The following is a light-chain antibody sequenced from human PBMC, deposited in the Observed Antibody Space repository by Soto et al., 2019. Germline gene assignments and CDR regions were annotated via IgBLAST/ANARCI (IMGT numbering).Light chain of an antibody. CDR3: QQYYRSPFT. V-gene: IGKV4-1*01. Sequence: DNVLTQSPDSLAVPLGERASFNCTTSQSVLYSTTNRNPLAGYQQKPGQSPKRLIQWADTRQDGVPERFSGSGYRTDCTLTITSLQAEDVAVYYCQQYYRSPFTCGPGTRVEIK. CDR2: WAD. CDR1: QSVLYSTTNRNP. J-gene: IGKJ3*01.